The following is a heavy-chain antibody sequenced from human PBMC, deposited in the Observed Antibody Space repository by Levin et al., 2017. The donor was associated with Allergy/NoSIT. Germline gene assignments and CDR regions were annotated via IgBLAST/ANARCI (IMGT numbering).Heavy chain of an antibody. D-gene: IGHD3-9*01. CDR1: GFTFNNYG. V-gene: IGHV3-23*01. CDR3: AKELYDILTGDWFDP. J-gene: IGHJ5*02. CDR2: ISGSDYTT. Sequence: PGGSLRLSCAASGFTFNNYGMSWVRQAPGKGLEWVSTISGSDYTTHYADSVKGRFTISRDNSKNTLYLEMNSLRAEDTALYYCAKELYDILTGDWFDPWGQGTLVTVSS.